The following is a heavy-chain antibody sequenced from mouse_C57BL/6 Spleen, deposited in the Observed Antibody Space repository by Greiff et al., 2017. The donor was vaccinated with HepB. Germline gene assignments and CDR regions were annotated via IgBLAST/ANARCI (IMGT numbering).Heavy chain of an antibody. D-gene: IGHD1-1*01. Sequence: VQIQQPGAELVMPGASVKLSCKASGYTFTSYWMHWVKQRPGQGLEWIGEIDPSDSYTNYNQKFKGKSTLTVDKSSSTAYMQLSSLTSEDSAVYYCARYGVYFYYFDYWGQGTTLTVSS. CDR3: ARYGVYFYYFDY. CDR2: IDPSDSYT. CDR1: GYTFTSYW. J-gene: IGHJ2*01. V-gene: IGHV1-69*01.